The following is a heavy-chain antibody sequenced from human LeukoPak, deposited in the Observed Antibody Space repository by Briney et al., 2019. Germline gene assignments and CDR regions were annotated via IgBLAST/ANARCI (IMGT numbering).Heavy chain of an antibody. J-gene: IGHJ4*02. Sequence: SETLSLTCTVSVGSISSGGYYWSWIRQHPGKGLEWFGYIYYSGSTYYNPSLKSRVTISVDTSKNQFSLKLSSVTAADTAVYYCARSSITMIAPYYFDYWGQGTLVTVSS. CDR2: IYYSGST. CDR3: ARSSITMIAPYYFDY. CDR1: VGSISSGGYY. V-gene: IGHV4-31*03. D-gene: IGHD3-22*01.